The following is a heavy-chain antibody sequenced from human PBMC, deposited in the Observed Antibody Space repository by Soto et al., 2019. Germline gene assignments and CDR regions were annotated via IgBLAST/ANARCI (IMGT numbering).Heavy chain of an antibody. J-gene: IGHJ6*02. CDR3: ARIPAPYYDILTGYTPYYYYYGMDV. Sequence: SAKVTWQESGFGFTIYDSRCVRQATGQGLELMGWMHPNSGNTGYAQKFQGRVTMTRNTSISTAYMELSSLRSEDTAVYYCARIPAPYYDILTGYTPYYYYYGMDVWGQGTTVTGSS. CDR2: MHPNSGNT. CDR1: GFGFTIYD. V-gene: IGHV1-8*02. D-gene: IGHD3-9*01.